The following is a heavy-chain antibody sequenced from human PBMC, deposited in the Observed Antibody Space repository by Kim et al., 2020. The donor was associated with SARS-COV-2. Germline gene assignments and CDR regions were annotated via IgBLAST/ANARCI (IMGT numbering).Heavy chain of an antibody. CDR3: ARDLVGTISGDYYYGMDV. CDR1: GYTFTSYY. J-gene: IGHJ6*02. CDR2: VNPSGGST. V-gene: IGHV1-46*01. D-gene: IGHD5-12*01. Sequence: ASVKVSCKASGYTFTSYYMHWVRQAPGQGLEWMGIVNPSGGSTSYAQKFQGRVTMTRDTSTSTVYMELSSLRSEDTAVYYCARDLVGTISGDYYYGMDVWGQGTTVTVSS.